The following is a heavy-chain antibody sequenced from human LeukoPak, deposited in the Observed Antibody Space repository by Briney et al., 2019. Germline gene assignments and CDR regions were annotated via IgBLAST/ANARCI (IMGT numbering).Heavy chain of an antibody. CDR2: ISWNSGSI. CDR3: ASGRTAGYY. Sequence: GGSLRLSCAASGFTFDDYAMHWVRQAPGKGLEWVSGISWNSGSIGYADSVKGRFTISRDNSKNTLYLHMNSLRAEDTAVYYCASGRTAGYYWGQGTLVTVSS. D-gene: IGHD3-9*01. CDR1: GFTFDDYA. J-gene: IGHJ4*02. V-gene: IGHV3-9*01.